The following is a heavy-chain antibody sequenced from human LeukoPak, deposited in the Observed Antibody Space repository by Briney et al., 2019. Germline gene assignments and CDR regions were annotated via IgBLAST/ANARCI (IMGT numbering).Heavy chain of an antibody. D-gene: IGHD3-10*01. Sequence: GGSLRLSCAASGFTFSSYEMNWVRQAPGKGLEWVGRIKSKTDGGTTDYAAPVKGRFTISINDSKNTLYLQMNSLKTEDTAVYYCTNGKPTGEFDPWGQGTLVTVSS. V-gene: IGHV3-15*01. CDR1: GFTFSSYE. J-gene: IGHJ5*02. CDR3: TNGKPTGEFDP. CDR2: IKSKTDGGTT.